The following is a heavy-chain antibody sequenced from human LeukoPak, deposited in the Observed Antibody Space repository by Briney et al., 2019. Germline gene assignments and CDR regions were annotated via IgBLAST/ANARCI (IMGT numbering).Heavy chain of an antibody. CDR2: MNPNSGNT. V-gene: IGHV1-8*01. Sequence: ASVKVSCKASGYTFTSYDINWVRQATGQGLEWMGWMNPNSGNTGYAQKFQGRVTMTRNTSISTAYMELSSLRSEDTAVYYCARGSSSWNHFDYWGQGTLVTVSS. CDR3: ARGSSSWNHFDY. D-gene: IGHD6-13*01. CDR1: GYTFTSYD. J-gene: IGHJ4*02.